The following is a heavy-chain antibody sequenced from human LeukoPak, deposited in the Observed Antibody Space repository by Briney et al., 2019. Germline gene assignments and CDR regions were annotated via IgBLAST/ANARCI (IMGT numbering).Heavy chain of an antibody. Sequence: GGSLRLSCAASGFTFSNYSMNWVRQAPGKGLEWVSSISGSSSYIHYADSVKGRFTISRDNAKSSLYLQMNSLRAEDTAVYYCARDRYSYGFFDYWGQGTLVTVSS. CDR3: ARDRYSYGFFDY. CDR1: GFTFSNYS. D-gene: IGHD5-18*01. J-gene: IGHJ4*02. CDR2: ISGSSSYI. V-gene: IGHV3-21*01.